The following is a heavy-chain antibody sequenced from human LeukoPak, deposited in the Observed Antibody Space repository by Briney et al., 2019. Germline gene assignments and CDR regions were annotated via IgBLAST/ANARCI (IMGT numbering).Heavy chain of an antibody. CDR2: IIPILGIA. V-gene: IGHV1-69*04. D-gene: IGHD2-15*01. Sequence: SVKVSCKASVGTFSIYAISWVRQAPGQGLAWMGRIIPILGIANYAQKFQGRVTITADKSTSTAYIELSSLRSEDTAVYCRARDLYCSGGSCYSYYYGMDVWGQGTTVTVSS. J-gene: IGHJ6*02. CDR3: ARDLYCSGGSCYSYYYGMDV. CDR1: VGTFSIYA.